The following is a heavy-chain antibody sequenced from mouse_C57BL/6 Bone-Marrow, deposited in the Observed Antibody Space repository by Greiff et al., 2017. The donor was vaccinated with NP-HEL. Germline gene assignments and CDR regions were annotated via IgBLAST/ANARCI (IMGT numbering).Heavy chain of an antibody. Sequence: EVKLVESGAELVRPGASVKLSCTASGFNIKDDYMHWVKQRPEQGLEWIGWIDPENGDTEYASKFQGKATITADTSSNTAYLQLSSLTSEDTAVYYCTTFRSYPYYWGQGTTLTVSS. V-gene: IGHV14-4*01. CDR1: GFNIKDDY. CDR2: IDPENGDT. J-gene: IGHJ2*01. D-gene: IGHD5-1-1*01. CDR3: TTFRSYPYY.